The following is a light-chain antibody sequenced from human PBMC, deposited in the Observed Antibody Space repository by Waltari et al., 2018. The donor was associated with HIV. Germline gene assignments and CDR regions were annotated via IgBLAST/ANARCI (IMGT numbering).Light chain of an antibody. CDR2: KAS. J-gene: IGKJ1*01. Sequence: DIQLTQSPSPLHASVGDRVTITCRASQRFSSWLAWYQQKPGKAPKLLIYKASTLESGVPSRFSGSGSGTEFTLTISSLQPDDFATYYCQQYNRYSTFGQGTKVEIK. CDR3: QQYNRYST. V-gene: IGKV1-5*03. CDR1: QRFSSW.